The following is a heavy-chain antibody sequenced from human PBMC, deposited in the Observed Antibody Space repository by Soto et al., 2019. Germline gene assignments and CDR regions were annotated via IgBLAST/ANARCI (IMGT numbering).Heavy chain of an antibody. D-gene: IGHD3-22*01. CDR1: GGSISSGGYY. J-gene: IGHJ6*02. CDR3: AVTTLVTPYYYYGMDV. V-gene: IGHV4-61*08. Sequence: PSETLSLTCAVSGGSISSGGYYWSWIRQPPGKGLEWIGFIYYTGSTNYNPSLKSRVTISIDTSKNQFSLKLSSVTAADTAVYYCAVTTLVTPYYYYGMDVWGQGTTVTVSS. CDR2: IYYTGST.